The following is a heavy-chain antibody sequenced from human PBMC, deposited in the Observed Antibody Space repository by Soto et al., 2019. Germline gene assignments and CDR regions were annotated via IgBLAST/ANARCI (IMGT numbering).Heavy chain of an antibody. J-gene: IGHJ5*02. D-gene: IGHD6-13*01. V-gene: IGHV1-69*13. CDR2: IIPIFGTA. CDR3: ARSPAGYSSSWYVSWFDP. CDR1: GGTFSSYA. Sequence: ASVKVSCKASGGTFSSYAISWVRQAPGQGLEWMGGIIPIFGTANYAQKFQGRVTITADESTSTAYMELRSLRSDDTAVYYCARSPAGYSSSWYVSWFDPWGQGTLVTVSS.